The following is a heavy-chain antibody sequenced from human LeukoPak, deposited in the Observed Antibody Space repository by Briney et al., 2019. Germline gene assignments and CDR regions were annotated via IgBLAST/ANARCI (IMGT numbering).Heavy chain of an antibody. J-gene: IGHJ4*02. CDR2: ISGSGGST. CDR3: AREGGVVGATKPWYYFDY. Sequence: GGSLRLSCAASGFTFSSYSMNWVRQAPGKGLEWVSAISGSGGSTYYADSVKGRFTISRDNSKNTLYLQMNSLRAEDTAVYYCAREGGVVGATKPWYYFDYWGQGTLVTVSS. V-gene: IGHV3-23*01. D-gene: IGHD1-26*01. CDR1: GFTFSSYS.